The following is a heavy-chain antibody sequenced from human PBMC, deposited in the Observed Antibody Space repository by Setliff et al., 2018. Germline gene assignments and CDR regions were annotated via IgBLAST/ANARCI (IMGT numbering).Heavy chain of an antibody. CDR3: ARGKYDILTGEYYFDF. CDR2: LNPNSGGT. J-gene: IGHJ4*02. CDR1: GYTFTGYY. Sequence: ASVKVSCKASGYTFTGYYIHWVRQAPGQGLEWMGCLNPNSGGTNSTRKFEGCVTMARDTSISAAYMELSSLKSNDTAVYHCARGKYDILTGEYYFDFWGQGTLVTVSS. V-gene: IGHV1-2*04. D-gene: IGHD3-9*01.